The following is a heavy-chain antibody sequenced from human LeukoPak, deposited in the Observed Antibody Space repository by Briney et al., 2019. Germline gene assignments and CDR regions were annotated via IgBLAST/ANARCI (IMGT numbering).Heavy chain of an antibody. CDR3: ARDHDTAWIQLWLPPTPDFDY. Sequence: GGSLRLSCAASGFTFSSYAMHWVRQAPGKGLEWVAVISYDGSNKYYADSVKGRFTISRDNSKNTLYLQMNSLRAEDTAVYYCARDHDTAWIQLWLPPTPDFDYWGQGTLVTVSS. V-gene: IGHV3-30-3*01. CDR1: GFTFSSYA. J-gene: IGHJ4*02. D-gene: IGHD5-18*01. CDR2: ISYDGSNK.